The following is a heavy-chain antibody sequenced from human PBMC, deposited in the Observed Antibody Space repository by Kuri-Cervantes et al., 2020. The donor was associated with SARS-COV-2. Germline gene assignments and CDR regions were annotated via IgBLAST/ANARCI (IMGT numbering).Heavy chain of an antibody. CDR1: GGSISSYY. V-gene: IGHV4-4*07. CDR2: IYTSGST. J-gene: IGHJ4*02. Sequence: SETLSLTCTVSGGSISSYYWSWIRQPAGKGLEWIGRIYTSGSTNYNPSLKSRVTMSVDTSKNQFSLKLSSVTAADTAVYYCARVLPEITIFGVVRTRAYYFDYWGQGALVTSPQ. D-gene: IGHD3-3*01. CDR3: ARVLPEITIFGVVRTRAYYFDY.